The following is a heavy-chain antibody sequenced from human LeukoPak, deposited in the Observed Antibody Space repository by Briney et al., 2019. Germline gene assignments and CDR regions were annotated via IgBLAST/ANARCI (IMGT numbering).Heavy chain of an antibody. CDR2: FSCSGST. Sequence: SETLSLTCSVSGGSISSCTYSWGWIRQPPGKGLEWIGSFSCSGSTYYNPSLKSRVTISVDTSKNQFSLKLNSVTAADTAVYYRARIYSSSWFLNWFDPWGQGTLVTVSS. CDR1: GGSISSCTYS. CDR3: ARIYSSSWFLNWFDP. J-gene: IGHJ5*02. D-gene: IGHD6-13*01. V-gene: IGHV4-39*07.